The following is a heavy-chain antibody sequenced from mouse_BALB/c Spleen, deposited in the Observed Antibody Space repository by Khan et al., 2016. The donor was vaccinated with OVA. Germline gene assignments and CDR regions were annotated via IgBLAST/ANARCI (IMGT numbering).Heavy chain of an antibody. CDR3: ARRVLRWDFDY. D-gene: IGHD1-1*01. Sequence: QVQLQQSGAELAKPGASVKMSCKASGYTFINYWILWVKQRPGQGLEWIGYINPSTGYTEYNQNFKDKATLTADKSSSTAYMQLSSLTSEDSSVYYCARRVLRWDFDYWVHGTTLTVSS. CDR1: GYTFINYW. CDR2: INPSTGYT. J-gene: IGHJ2*01. V-gene: IGHV1-7*01.